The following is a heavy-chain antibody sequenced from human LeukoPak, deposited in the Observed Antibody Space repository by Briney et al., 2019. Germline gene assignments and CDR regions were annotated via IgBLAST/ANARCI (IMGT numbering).Heavy chain of an antibody. D-gene: IGHD3-9*01. CDR2: IYYSGST. CDR3: ARVAILTGYYLKKYYYGMDV. Sequence: SETLFLTCAVYGGSFSGYYWSWIRQPPGKGLEWIGSIYYSGSTYYNPSLKSRVTISIDTSKSQFSLKLSSVTAADTAVYYCARVAILTGYYLKKYYYGMDVWGQGTTVTVSS. J-gene: IGHJ6*02. V-gene: IGHV4-34*01. CDR1: GGSFSGYY.